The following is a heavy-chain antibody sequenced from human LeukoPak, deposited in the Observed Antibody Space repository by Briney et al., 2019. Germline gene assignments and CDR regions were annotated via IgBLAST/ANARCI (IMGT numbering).Heavy chain of an antibody. CDR1: GFTFSNYW. V-gene: IGHV3-7*01. CDR3: ARGRITMPIPYY. Sequence: PGGSLRLSCAASGFTFSNYWMNWVRQAPGKGLEWVATIKQDGSQKYYVDSVKGRFTISRDNAENSLYLQMSNLRVEDTAVYYCARGRITMPIPYYWGQGTLVTVSS. D-gene: IGHD3-10*01. CDR2: IKQDGSQK. J-gene: IGHJ4*02.